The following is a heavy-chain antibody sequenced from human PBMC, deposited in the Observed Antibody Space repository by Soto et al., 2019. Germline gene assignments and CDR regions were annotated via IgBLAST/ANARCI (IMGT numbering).Heavy chain of an antibody. CDR1: GFTFSSYA. Sequence: GGSLRLSCAAPGFTFSSYAMSWVRQAPGKGLEWVSAISGGGGSTYYADSVKGRFTISRDNSKNTLYLQMNSLRAEDTAAYYCAKPYDFWSGYSTYGMDVWGQGTTVTVSS. J-gene: IGHJ6*02. CDR2: ISGGGGST. D-gene: IGHD3-3*01. CDR3: AKPYDFWSGYSTYGMDV. V-gene: IGHV3-23*01.